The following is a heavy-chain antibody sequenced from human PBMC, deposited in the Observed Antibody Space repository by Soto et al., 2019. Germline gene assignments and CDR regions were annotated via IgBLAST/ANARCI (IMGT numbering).Heavy chain of an antibody. CDR2: ISAYNGNT. CDR3: AIAAAGTEPHTNWFDP. Sequence: ASVKVSCKASGYTFTSYGISWVRQAPGQGLEWMGWISAYNGNTNYAQKLQGRVTMTTDTSTSTAYMELRSLRSDDTAVYYCAIAAAGTEPHTNWFDPWGQGTLVTVAS. J-gene: IGHJ5*02. V-gene: IGHV1-18*01. CDR1: GYTFTSYG. D-gene: IGHD6-13*01.